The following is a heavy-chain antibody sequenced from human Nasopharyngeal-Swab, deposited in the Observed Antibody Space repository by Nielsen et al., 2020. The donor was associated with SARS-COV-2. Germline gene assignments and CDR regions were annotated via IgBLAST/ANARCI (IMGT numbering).Heavy chain of an antibody. J-gene: IGHJ4*02. Sequence: GGSLRLSCAASGFTFSDYYMSWIRQAPVKGLEWVSYISSSGSTIYYADSVKGRFTISRDNAKNSLYLQMNSLRAEDTAVYYCAISSGYYYPGFDYWGQGTLVTVSS. D-gene: IGHD3-22*01. CDR3: AISSGYYYPGFDY. CDR1: GFTFSDYY. CDR2: ISSSGSTI. V-gene: IGHV3-11*01.